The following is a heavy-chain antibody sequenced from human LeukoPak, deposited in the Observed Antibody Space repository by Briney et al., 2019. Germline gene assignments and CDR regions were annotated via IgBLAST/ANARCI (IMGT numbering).Heavy chain of an antibody. CDR2: ISAYNGNT. J-gene: IGHJ4*02. CDR3: ARVLYYDFWSGLRGYFDY. D-gene: IGHD3-3*01. Sequence: GASVKVSCKASGYTFTSYGISWVRQAPGQGLEWMGWISAYNGNTNYAQKLQGRVTMTTDTSTSTAYMELRSLRSDDTAVYYCARVLYYDFWSGLRGYFDYWGQGTLVTVSS. V-gene: IGHV1-18*01. CDR1: GYTFTSYG.